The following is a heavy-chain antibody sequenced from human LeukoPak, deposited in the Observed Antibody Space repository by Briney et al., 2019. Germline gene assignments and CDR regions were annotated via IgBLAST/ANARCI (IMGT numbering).Heavy chain of an antibody. J-gene: IGHJ6*02. D-gene: IGHD3-22*01. CDR3: ATDSRGYYYDMDV. CDR1: GYSFSGHY. V-gene: IGHV1-2*02. CDR2: INPNSGAT. Sequence: ASVKVSCKASGYSFSGHYMQWVRQAPGQGLEWMGWINPNSGATIYAQNFQARVTMTRDTSISTAYMELSRLRSDDTALYYCATDSRGYYYDMDVSGQGTTVTVSS.